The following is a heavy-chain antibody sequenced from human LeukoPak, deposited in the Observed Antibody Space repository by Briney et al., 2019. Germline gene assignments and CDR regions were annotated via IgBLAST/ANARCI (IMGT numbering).Heavy chain of an antibody. D-gene: IGHD6-19*01. CDR2: FDPEDGET. CDR3: ATVFLPGIAVAGDY. V-gene: IGHV1-24*01. Sequence: GTSVKVSCKVSGYALTELSMHWVRQAPGKGLEWMGGFDPEDGETIYAQKFQGRVTMTEDTSTDTAYMELSSLRSEDTAVYYCATVFLPGIAVAGDYWGQGTLVTVSS. CDR1: GYALTELS. J-gene: IGHJ4*02.